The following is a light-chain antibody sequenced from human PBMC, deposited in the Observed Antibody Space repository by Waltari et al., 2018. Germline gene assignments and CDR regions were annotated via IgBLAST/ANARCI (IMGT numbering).Light chain of an antibody. Sequence: DIEMTQSPSSLSASVGDRVTITCRASQSISSHLNWYQQKPGKAPKLLIYTASSFQSGVPSRFSGSGSGTDFTLTISSLQPEDFATYYCQQSYSTLWTFGQGTKVEIK. CDR1: QSISSH. CDR3: QQSYSTLWT. J-gene: IGKJ1*01. CDR2: TAS. V-gene: IGKV1-39*01.